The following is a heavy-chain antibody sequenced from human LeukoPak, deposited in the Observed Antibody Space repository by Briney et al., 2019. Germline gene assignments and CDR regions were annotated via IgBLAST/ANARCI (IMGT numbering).Heavy chain of an antibody. CDR3: ATDSSGYYANSGSSKGGFDY. CDR2: ISWNRGSI. J-gene: IGHJ4*02. Sequence: GGSLRLSCAVSGFNLRNYGMSWVRRAPGKGLEWVSGISWNRGSIGYADSVKGRFTISRDNAKNSLYLQMNSLRAEDTALYYCATDSSGYYANSGSSKGGFDYWGPGTLVTVSS. D-gene: IGHD3-22*01. CDR1: GFNLRNYG. V-gene: IGHV3-9*01.